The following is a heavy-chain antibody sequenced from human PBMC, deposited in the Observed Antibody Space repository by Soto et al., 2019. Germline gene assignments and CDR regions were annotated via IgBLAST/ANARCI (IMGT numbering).Heavy chain of an antibody. J-gene: IGHJ5*02. V-gene: IGHV4-34*01. CDR3: ASSPIAISGLLET. CDR1: GGSFSGYY. D-gene: IGHD2-21*01. CDR2: INHSGST. Sequence: PSETLSLTCAVYGGSFSGYYWSWTRQPPGKGLEWIGEINHSGSTNYNPSLKSRVTISVDTSKNQFSLKLTSVTAADTAVYYCASSPIAISGLLETWGQGALVTVSS.